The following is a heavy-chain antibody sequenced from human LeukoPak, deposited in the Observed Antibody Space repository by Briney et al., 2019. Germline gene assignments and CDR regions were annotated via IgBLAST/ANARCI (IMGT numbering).Heavy chain of an antibody. D-gene: IGHD3-10*01. CDR3: ARDLDPMVRGVRWYY. CDR1: GGTFSSYA. V-gene: IGHV1-69*13. Sequence: ASVRVSCKASGGTFSSYAISWVRQAPGQGLEWMGGIIPIFGTANYAQKFQGRVTITADESTSTAYMELSSLRSEDTAVYYCARDLDPMVRGVRWYYWGQGTLVTVSS. J-gene: IGHJ4*02. CDR2: IIPIFGTA.